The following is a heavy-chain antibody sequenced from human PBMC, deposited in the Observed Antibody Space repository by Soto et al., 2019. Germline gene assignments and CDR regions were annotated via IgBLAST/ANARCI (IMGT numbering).Heavy chain of an antibody. V-gene: IGHV3-33*01. Sequence: QVQLVESGGGVVQPGRSLRLSCAASGFTFSSYGMHWVRQAPGKGLEWVAVIWYDGSNKYYADSVKGRFTISRDNSKNTLYLQMNSLRAEDTAVYYCARSHWGYGMDVWGQGTTVTVSS. CDR3: ARSHWGYGMDV. CDR1: GFTFSSYG. J-gene: IGHJ6*02. CDR2: IWYDGSNK. D-gene: IGHD3-16*01.